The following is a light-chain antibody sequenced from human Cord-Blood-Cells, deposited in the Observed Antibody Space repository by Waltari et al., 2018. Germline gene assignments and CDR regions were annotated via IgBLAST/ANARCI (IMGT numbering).Light chain of an antibody. V-gene: IGKV1-5*03. Sequence: QSPSTLSASVGDRVTITCRASQSISSWLAWYQQKPGKAPKLLIYKASSLESGVPSRFSGSGSGTEFTLTISSLQPDDFATYYCQQYNSYSRTFGQGTKVEIK. J-gene: IGKJ1*01. CDR2: KAS. CDR1: QSISSW. CDR3: QQYNSYSRT.